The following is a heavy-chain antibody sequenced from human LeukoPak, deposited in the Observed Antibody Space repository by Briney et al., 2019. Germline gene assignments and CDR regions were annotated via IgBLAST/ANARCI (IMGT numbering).Heavy chain of an antibody. CDR1: GFTFSSYW. D-gene: IGHD3-3*01. V-gene: IGHV3-74*01. Sequence: PGGSLRLSRAASGFTFSSYWMHWVRQAPGKGLGWVSRINSDGSSTSYADSVKGRFTISRDNAKNTLYLQMNSLRAERTAVYLRASERSGENAFDIWGDRTMGTVSS. CDR2: INSDGSST. CDR3: ASERSGENAFDI. J-gene: IGHJ3*02.